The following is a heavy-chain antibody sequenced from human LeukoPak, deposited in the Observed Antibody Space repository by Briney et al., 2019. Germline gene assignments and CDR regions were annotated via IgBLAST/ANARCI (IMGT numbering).Heavy chain of an antibody. CDR3: ATRKLDILTGYYYNWFDP. CDR2: FDPGDGET. Sequence: ASVKVSCKVSGYTLTELSMHWVRQAPGKGLEWMGGFDPGDGETIYAQKFQGRVTMTEDTSTDTAYMELSSLRSEDTAVYYCATRKLDILTGYYYNWFDPWGQGTLVTVSS. J-gene: IGHJ5*02. CDR1: GYTLTELS. V-gene: IGHV1-24*01. D-gene: IGHD3-9*01.